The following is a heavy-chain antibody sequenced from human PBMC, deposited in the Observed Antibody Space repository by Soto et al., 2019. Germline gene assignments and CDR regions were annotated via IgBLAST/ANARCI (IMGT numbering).Heavy chain of an antibody. CDR1: GYTFTSYA. Sequence: EASVKVSCKASGYTFTSYAMHWVRQAPGQRLEWMGWINAGNGNTKYSQKFQGRVTITRDTSASTAYMELSSLRSEDTAVYYCARSNVLRFLEWFRGLDYWGQGTLVTVSS. CDR2: INAGNGNT. J-gene: IGHJ4*02. D-gene: IGHD3-3*01. CDR3: ARSNVLRFLEWFRGLDY. V-gene: IGHV1-3*01.